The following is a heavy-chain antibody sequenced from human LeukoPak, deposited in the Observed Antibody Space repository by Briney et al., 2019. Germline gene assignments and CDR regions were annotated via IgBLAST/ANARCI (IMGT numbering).Heavy chain of an antibody. D-gene: IGHD2-15*01. CDR3: ARDGIYCSGGSCFDY. J-gene: IGHJ4*02. Sequence: GRSLRLSCAGSGFIFNNYAMHWVRQPPGKGLEWVSGISWNSGSIDYADSVKGRFTISRDNAKNSLYLQMNSLRAEDTALYYCARDGIYCSGGSCFDYWGQGTLVTVSS. CDR2: ISWNSGSI. V-gene: IGHV3-9*01. CDR1: GFIFNNYA.